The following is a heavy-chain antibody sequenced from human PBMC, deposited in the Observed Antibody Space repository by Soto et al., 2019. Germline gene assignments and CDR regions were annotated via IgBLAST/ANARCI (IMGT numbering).Heavy chain of an antibody. D-gene: IGHD3-22*01. CDR2: IYYSGST. Sequence: PSETLSLTCTVSGGSINSFYWGWIRQPPGKGLEWIGYIYYSGSTVYNPSLKSRITISLDTSKTQFSLKLTSVTAADTAVYYCERDGYYDSSGYYYFDYWGQGTLVTVS. J-gene: IGHJ4*02. CDR3: ERDGYYDSSGYYYFDY. CDR1: GGSINSFY. V-gene: IGHV4-59*01.